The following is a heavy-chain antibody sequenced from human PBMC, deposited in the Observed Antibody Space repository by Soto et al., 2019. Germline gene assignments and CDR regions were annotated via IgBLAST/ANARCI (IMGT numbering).Heavy chain of an antibody. CDR3: ARDGVDIVLMVYAADFDY. CDR1: GYTFTSYG. J-gene: IGHJ4*02. D-gene: IGHD2-8*01. CDR2: IGAYNGNT. Sequence: ASVKVSCKASGYTFTSYGISWVRQAPGQGLEWMGWIGAYNGNTNYAQELQGRVTMTTDTSTSTAYMELRSLRSDDTAVYYCARDGVDIVLMVYAADFDYWGQGTLVTVSS. V-gene: IGHV1-18*04.